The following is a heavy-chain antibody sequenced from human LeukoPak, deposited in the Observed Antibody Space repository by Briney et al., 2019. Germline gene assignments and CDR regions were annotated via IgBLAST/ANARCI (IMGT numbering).Heavy chain of an antibody. CDR1: GVSLSDCY. CDR3: VRDINDDYWSGYSDF. Sequence: SETLSLTCTVSGVSLSDCYWGWIRQPAGKGLEWIGRIHSIGSTNYSPSLESRVTLSVDTSKNQFSLKLSSVTAADTAVYYCVRDINDDYWSGYSDFWGQGTRVTVSS. CDR2: IHSIGST. D-gene: IGHD3-3*01. V-gene: IGHV4-4*07. J-gene: IGHJ4*02.